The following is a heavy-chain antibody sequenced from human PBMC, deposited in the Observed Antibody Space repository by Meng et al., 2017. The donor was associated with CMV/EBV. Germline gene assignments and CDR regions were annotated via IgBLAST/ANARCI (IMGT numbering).Heavy chain of an antibody. J-gene: IGHJ4*02. Sequence: WGASLLKLSETLSLTCAVYGGSFSGYYWSWIRQPPGKGLEWIGEINHSGSTNYNPSLKSRVTISVDTSKNQFSLKLSSVTAADTAVYYCARGGIAAAGPFDYWGQGTLVTVSS. CDR1: GGSFSGYY. CDR3: ARGGIAAAGPFDY. V-gene: IGHV4-34*01. CDR2: INHSGST. D-gene: IGHD6-13*01.